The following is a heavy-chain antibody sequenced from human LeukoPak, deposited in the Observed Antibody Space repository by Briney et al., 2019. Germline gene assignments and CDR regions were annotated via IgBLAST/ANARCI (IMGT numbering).Heavy chain of an antibody. J-gene: IGHJ4*02. CDR3: AKDRRSSGWYYFDY. V-gene: IGHV3-30*18. D-gene: IGHD6-19*01. CDR2: ISYDGSNK. Sequence: TGGSLRLSCAASGFTFSSYGMHWVRQAPGKGLEWVAVISYDGSNKYYADSVKGRFTISRDNSKNTLYLQMSSLRAEDTAVYYCAKDRRSSGWYYFDYWGQGTLVTVSS. CDR1: GFTFSSYG.